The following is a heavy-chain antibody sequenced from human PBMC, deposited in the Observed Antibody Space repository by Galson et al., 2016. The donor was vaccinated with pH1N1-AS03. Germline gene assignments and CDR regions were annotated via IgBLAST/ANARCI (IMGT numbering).Heavy chain of an antibody. D-gene: IGHD6-6*01. CDR1: GYNFVTYG. Sequence: SVKVSCKASGYNFVTYGITWVRQGPGQGLEWMGWINPYSTNTNYAKKVQDRVTMTADTSTTTAHLDLRNLGSDDTAVYYCARVVAGRPFPIDYWGQGTLVIVSS. V-gene: IGHV1-18*01. J-gene: IGHJ4*02. CDR2: INPYSTNT. CDR3: ARVVAGRPFPIDY.